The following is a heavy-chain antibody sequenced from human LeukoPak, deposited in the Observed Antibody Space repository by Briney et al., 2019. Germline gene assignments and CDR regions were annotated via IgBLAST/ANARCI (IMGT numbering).Heavy chain of an antibody. CDR3: ARARVAAKSGYMDV. CDR2: ISSNGNT. Sequence: PGGSLRLSCAASGFTFSTYGMYWVRQAPGEGLEYVSSISSNGNTYYANSVKGRFTISRDNPKNTLYLQMGSLRDEDLAVYYCARARVAAKSGYMDVWGTGTTVTISS. D-gene: IGHD2-15*01. V-gene: IGHV3-64*01. CDR1: GFTFSTYG. J-gene: IGHJ6*03.